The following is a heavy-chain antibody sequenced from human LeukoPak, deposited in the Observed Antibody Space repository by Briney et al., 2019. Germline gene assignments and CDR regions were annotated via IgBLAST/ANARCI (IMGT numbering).Heavy chain of an antibody. CDR3: ASDASKAKQQPVGFFDY. D-gene: IGHD6-13*01. J-gene: IGHJ4*02. CDR2: MNPNSGNT. V-gene: IGHV1-8*01. Sequence: GASVKVSCKASGYTFTSYDINWVRQATGQGLEWMGWMNPNSGNTGYAQKFQGRVTMTRNTSISTAYMELSSLRSEDTAVYYCASDASKAKQQPVGFFDYWGQGTLVTVSS. CDR1: GYTFTSYD.